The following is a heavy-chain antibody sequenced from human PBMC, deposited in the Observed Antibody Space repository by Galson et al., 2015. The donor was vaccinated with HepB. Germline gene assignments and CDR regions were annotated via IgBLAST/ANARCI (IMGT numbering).Heavy chain of an antibody. J-gene: IGHJ6*02. CDR2: IWYDGSNK. V-gene: IGHV3-33*01. Sequence: SLRLSCAASGFTFSSYGRHWVRQAPGKGLEWVAVIWYDGSNKYYADSVKGRFTISRDNSKNTLYLQMNSLRAEDTAVYYCARDLTWFGELFRYYYYGMDVWGQGTTVTVSS. D-gene: IGHD3-10*01. CDR3: ARDLTWFGELFRYYYYGMDV. CDR1: GFTFSSYG.